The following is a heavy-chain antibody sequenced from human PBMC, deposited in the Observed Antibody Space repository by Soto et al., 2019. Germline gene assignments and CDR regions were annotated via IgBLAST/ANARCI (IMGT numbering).Heavy chain of an antibody. CDR2: ISPYNGNT. CDR1: GYIFTSYG. CDR3: ARDQPSSGYYWYFDL. Sequence: QVQLVQSGAEVKKPGASVKVSCKASGYIFTSYGVSWVRQAPGQGLEWVGWISPYNGNTNYAQKLQGRVTMTTDTSTTTAYMELRSLRSDDTAVYYCARDQPSSGYYWYFDLWGRGTLVTVSS. J-gene: IGHJ2*01. V-gene: IGHV1-18*01. D-gene: IGHD3-10*01.